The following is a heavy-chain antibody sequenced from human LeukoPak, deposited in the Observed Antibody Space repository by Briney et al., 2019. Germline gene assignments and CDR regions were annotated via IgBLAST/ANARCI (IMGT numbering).Heavy chain of an antibody. D-gene: IGHD2-2*01. Sequence: PGGSLRLSCAASGFTFSTYAINWVRQAPGKGLEWVSAISGSGGNTYYADSVKGRFTISRDNSKNTLYLQMNSLRAEDTAVYYCAKDRPYCSSTSCYLGASDIWGQGTMVTVSS. J-gene: IGHJ3*02. CDR2: ISGSGGNT. V-gene: IGHV3-23*01. CDR1: GFTFSTYA. CDR3: AKDRPYCSSTSCYLGASDI.